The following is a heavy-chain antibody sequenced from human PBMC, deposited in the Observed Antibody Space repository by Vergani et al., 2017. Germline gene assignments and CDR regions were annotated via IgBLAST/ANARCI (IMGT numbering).Heavy chain of an antibody. J-gene: IGHJ6*03. Sequence: QIQLVQSGAEMKTPGASLNVSCKTSGYSFNSYGINWVRQAPGQGLYWLGWISGYDGKTKYVEQLQGRITVTIDTSTNSAYMELRGLRSTDTAVYYCARGGSIAAPSYLYYFYMDVWGKGTSVTVSS. V-gene: IGHV1-18*01. CDR2: ISGYDGKT. CDR1: GYSFNSYG. CDR3: ARGGSIAAPSYLYYFYMDV. D-gene: IGHD6-6*01.